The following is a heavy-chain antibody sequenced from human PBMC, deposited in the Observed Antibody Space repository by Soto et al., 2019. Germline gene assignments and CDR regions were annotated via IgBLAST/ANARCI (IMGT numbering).Heavy chain of an antibody. V-gene: IGHV4-39*01. CDR1: GGSINSDSYD. Sequence: PSETLSLTCTVSGGSINSDSYDWDWVRQSPGKGLEWIGSIYYSGSTFYNPSLRSRVTISVDTSKNQFSLNLSSVTAADTAVYYCARQRSGAGTYFDYWGHGTLVTVS. CDR3: ARQRSGAGTYFDY. J-gene: IGHJ4*01. D-gene: IGHD6-19*01. CDR2: IYYSGST.